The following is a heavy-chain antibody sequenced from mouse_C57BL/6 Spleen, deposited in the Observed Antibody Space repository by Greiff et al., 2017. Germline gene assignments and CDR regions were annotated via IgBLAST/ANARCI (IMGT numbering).Heavy chain of an antibody. V-gene: IGHV1-69*01. D-gene: IGHD4-1*01. J-gene: IGHJ2*01. CDR3: ARGVTGTNYFDY. CDR1: GYTFTSYW. Sequence: QVQLKQPGAELVMPGASVKLSCKASGYTFTSYWMHWVKQRPGQGLEWIGEIDPSDSYTNYNQKFKGKSTLTVDKSSSTAYMQLSSLTSEDSAVYYCARGVTGTNYFDYWGQGTTLTVSS. CDR2: IDPSDSYT.